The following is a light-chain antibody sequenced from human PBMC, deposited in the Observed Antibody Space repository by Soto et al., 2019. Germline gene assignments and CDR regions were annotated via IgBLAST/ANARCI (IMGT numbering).Light chain of an antibody. CDR1: SSNIGSNY. CDR2: TNN. Sequence: QSVLTQPPSASGTPGQRVTISCSGSSSNIGSNYVYWYQQLPGTAPKLLIHTNNQRPSGVSDRFSGSKSGTSASLAISGLRSEDEADYYCATWDDSLSAFYVFGTGTKLTVL. J-gene: IGLJ1*01. CDR3: ATWDDSLSAFYV. V-gene: IGLV1-47*02.